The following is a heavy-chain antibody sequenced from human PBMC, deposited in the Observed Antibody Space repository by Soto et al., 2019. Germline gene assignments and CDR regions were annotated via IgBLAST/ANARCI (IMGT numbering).Heavy chain of an antibody. D-gene: IGHD2-2*01. CDR1: GFTFSSYA. CDR2: ISYDGSNK. V-gene: IGHV3-30-3*01. CDR3: ARDGGYCSSTSCLGLFYY. Sequence: GGSLRLSCAASGFTFSSYAMHWVRQAPGKGLEWVAVISYDGSNKYYADSVKGRFTISRDNSKNTLYLQMNSLRAEDTAVYYCARDGGYCSSTSCLGLFYYWGQGTLVTVSS. J-gene: IGHJ4*02.